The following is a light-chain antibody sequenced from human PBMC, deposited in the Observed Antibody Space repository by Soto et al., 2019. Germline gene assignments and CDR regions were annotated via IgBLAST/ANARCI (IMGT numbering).Light chain of an antibody. Sequence: DIQMTQSPSSLSASVGDRVTITCQASHDIRNYLNWYQQKPGQAPKLLVYDVFNLEPGVPSRFSGSGFGTDFTFSISSLQPEDFATYYCQQYDHLPITFGGGTKVDIK. V-gene: IGKV1-33*01. CDR3: QQYDHLPIT. CDR2: DVF. J-gene: IGKJ4*01. CDR1: HDIRNY.